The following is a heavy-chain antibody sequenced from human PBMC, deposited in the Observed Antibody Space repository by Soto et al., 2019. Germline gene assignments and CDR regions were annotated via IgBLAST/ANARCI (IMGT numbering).Heavy chain of an antibody. Sequence: PSETLSLTCTVSGGSISSYYWSWIRQPPGKGLEWIGYIYHSGSTYYNPSLKSRVTISVDRSKNQFSLKLSSVTAADTAVYYCARDALSRDSIWGQGTLVTVSS. D-gene: IGHD3-22*01. CDR1: GGSISSYY. V-gene: IGHV4-59*12. CDR3: ARDALSRDSI. J-gene: IGHJ4*02. CDR2: IYHSGST.